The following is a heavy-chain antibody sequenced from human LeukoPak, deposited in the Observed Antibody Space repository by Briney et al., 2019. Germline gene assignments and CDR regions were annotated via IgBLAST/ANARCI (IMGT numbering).Heavy chain of an antibody. D-gene: IGHD2-2*02. CDR1: GYTFTGYY. V-gene: IGHV1-2*02. Sequence: ASVKVSCKASGYTFTGYYMHWVRQAPGQGLEWMGWINPNSGGTNYAQKFQGRVTMTRDTSISTACMELSRLRSDDTAVYYCARGPRGVYCSSTSCYTSPLLDFDYWGQGTLVTVSS. CDR2: INPNSGGT. CDR3: ARGPRGVYCSSTSCYTSPLLDFDY. J-gene: IGHJ4*02.